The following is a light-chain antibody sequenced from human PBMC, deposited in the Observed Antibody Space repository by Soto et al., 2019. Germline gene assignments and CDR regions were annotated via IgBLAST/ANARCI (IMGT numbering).Light chain of an antibody. CDR2: QTS. Sequence: IQLTQSPATLSASVGDRVTITCRASQSVSYWLAWYQQKPGKAPKLLIYQTSTLQGGVPSRFSGSGSGTEFTLTISSLQPDDFATYFCQQYFTYVWTFGQGTKVDIK. J-gene: IGKJ1*01. CDR3: QQYFTYVWT. V-gene: IGKV1-5*03. CDR1: QSVSYW.